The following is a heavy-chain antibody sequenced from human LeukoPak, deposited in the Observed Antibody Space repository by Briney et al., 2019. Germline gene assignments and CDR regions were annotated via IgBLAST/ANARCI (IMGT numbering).Heavy chain of an antibody. Sequence: PGGSLRLSCAASGFTFSSYAMSWVRQAPGKGLEWVSAVSVSGGGTYYADSVKGRFTISRDNSKNTLYLQMTSLRAEDTAVYYCAKDASCWPPNIWFDPWGQGSLVSVSS. CDR3: AKDASCWPPNIWFDP. V-gene: IGHV3-23*01. CDR2: VSVSGGGT. J-gene: IGHJ5*02. D-gene: IGHD2-2*01. CDR1: GFTFSSYA.